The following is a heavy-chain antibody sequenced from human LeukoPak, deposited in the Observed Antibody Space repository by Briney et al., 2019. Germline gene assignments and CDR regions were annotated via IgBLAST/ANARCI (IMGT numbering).Heavy chain of an antibody. V-gene: IGHV4-39*01. CDR2: IYYSGST. CDR1: GVSISSSNSY. J-gene: IGHJ3*02. D-gene: IGHD3-9*01. Sequence: SETLSLTCTVSGVSISSSNSYWGWIRQPPGKGLEWIGSIYYSGSTYYNPSLKSRVTISVDTSKNQFSLKLSSVTAADTAVYYCARVNWLSGGNAFDNWGQGTMVTVSS. CDR3: ARVNWLSGGNAFDN.